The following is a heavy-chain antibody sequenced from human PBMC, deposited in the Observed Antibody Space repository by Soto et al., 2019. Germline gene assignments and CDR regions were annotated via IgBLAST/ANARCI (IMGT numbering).Heavy chain of an antibody. J-gene: IGHJ4*02. D-gene: IGHD3-22*01. CDR2: IFPNGNT. Sequence: PSETLSLTCTVSRGYVNTFHWSWVRQPAGKGLEWIGRIFPNGNTDYSPSLKSRVTLSVDTSKNQISLNLTSVTAADMAVYYCARLGEVAYDSSGTGIDYWGQGTLVTVSS. CDR1: RGYVNTFH. V-gene: IGHV4-4*07. CDR3: ARLGEVAYDSSGTGIDY.